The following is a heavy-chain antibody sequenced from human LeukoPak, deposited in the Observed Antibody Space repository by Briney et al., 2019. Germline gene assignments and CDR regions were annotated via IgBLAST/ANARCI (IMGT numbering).Heavy chain of an antibody. D-gene: IGHD5-18*01. CDR3: ARGPRIQLWLEEVMGAFDI. Sequence: SGTLSLTCAVYGGSFSGYYWSWIRQPPGKGLELIGEINHSGSTNYNPSLKSRVTISVDTSKNQFSLKLSSVTAADTAVYYCARGPRIQLWLEEVMGAFDIWGQGTMVTVSS. J-gene: IGHJ3*02. CDR2: INHSGST. V-gene: IGHV4-34*01. CDR1: GGSFSGYY.